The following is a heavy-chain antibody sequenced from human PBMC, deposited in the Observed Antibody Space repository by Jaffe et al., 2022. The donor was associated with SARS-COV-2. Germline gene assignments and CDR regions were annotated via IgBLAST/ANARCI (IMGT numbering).Heavy chain of an antibody. CDR2: IDPSDSDT. V-gene: IGHV5-10-1*03. CDR3: ARHFYDNSGYYYYAFDI. D-gene: IGHD3-22*01. Sequence: EVQLVQSGAEVKKPGESLRISCKGSGYSFSSYWISWVRQMPGKGLEWMGRIDPSDSDTKYSPSFEGHVTISADNSITTAYLQWSSLKASDTAMYYCARHFYDNSGYYYYAFDIWGQGTM. J-gene: IGHJ3*02. CDR1: GYSFSSYW.